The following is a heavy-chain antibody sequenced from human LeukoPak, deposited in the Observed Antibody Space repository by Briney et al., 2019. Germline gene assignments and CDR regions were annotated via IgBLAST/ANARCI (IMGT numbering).Heavy chain of an antibody. CDR2: THYRSKWYN. V-gene: IGHV6-1*01. CDR3: ARDSRVSNSLPLDN. D-gene: IGHD4-11*01. Sequence: SQTLSLTCAISGDSVSSNSIAWDWIRQSPSRGLEWLGRTHYRSKWYNDYALSVKSRITINPDTSKNQLSLQLTSVSPEDTAVYYCARDSRVSNSLPLDNWGQGTLVTVSS. CDR1: GDSVSSNSIA. J-gene: IGHJ4*02.